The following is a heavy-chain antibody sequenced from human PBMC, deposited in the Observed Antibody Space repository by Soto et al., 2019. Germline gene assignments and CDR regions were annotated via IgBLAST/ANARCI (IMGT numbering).Heavy chain of an antibody. CDR1: GVTFNNST. J-gene: IGHJ4*02. Sequence: QVQLVQSGAEVKQPGSSVKVSCKASGVTFNNSTVNWVRQAPGQGLEWMGRFTPILGVANNAQKFQGRLTLSVEKSTRTAYMELSSLRSEDTAVYYCARPSTTATGDVEHWGQGTLVIVSS. V-gene: IGHV1-69*02. CDR2: FTPILGVA. CDR3: ARPSTTATGDVEH. D-gene: IGHD2-8*02.